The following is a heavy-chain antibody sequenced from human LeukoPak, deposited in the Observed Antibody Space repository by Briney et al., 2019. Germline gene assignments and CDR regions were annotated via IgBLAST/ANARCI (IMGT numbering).Heavy chain of an antibody. CDR3: ATKYCSGGSCYGDGGYYYYYMDV. CDR1: GGSLSSGGYY. D-gene: IGHD2-15*01. J-gene: IGHJ6*03. CDR2: IYHSGST. Sequence: SQTLSLTCTVPGGSLSSGGYYWSWIRQPPGKGLEWLGYIYHSGSTYYNPSLKSRVTISVDRSKNQFSLKLSSVTAADTAVYYCATKYCSGGSCYGDGGYYYYYMDVWGKGTTVTVSS. V-gene: IGHV4-30-2*01.